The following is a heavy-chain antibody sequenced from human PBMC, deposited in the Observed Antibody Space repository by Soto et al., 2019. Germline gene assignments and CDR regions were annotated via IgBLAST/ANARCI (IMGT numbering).Heavy chain of an antibody. J-gene: IGHJ3*02. V-gene: IGHV1-69*06. CDR3: TLGGRLAKHIVVVTAIRSPRPDAFDI. Sequence: ASVKVSCKASGGTFSSYAISWVRQAPGQGLEWMGGIIPIFGTANYAQKFQGRVTITADKSTSAAYMELSSLRSEDTAVYYCTLGGRLAKHIVVVTAIRSPRPDAFDICGQGTMVTVS. D-gene: IGHD2-21*02. CDR2: IIPIFGTA. CDR1: GGTFSSYA.